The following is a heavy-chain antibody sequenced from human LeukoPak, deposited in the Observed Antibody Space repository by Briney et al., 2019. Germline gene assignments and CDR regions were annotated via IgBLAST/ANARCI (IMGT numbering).Heavy chain of an antibody. CDR3: ARGPTISETGYFDY. V-gene: IGHV4-34*01. D-gene: IGHD1-1*01. J-gene: IGHJ4*03. CDR1: GGSLSSYY. Sequence: SETLSLTCAVYGGSLSSYYWSWIRRSPGKGLEWIAEINHRGDTNYNPSVKSRVTISVDSSKNQFSLKVTSLTAADTAVYYCARGPTISETGYFDYWGQGTLVTVSS. CDR2: INHRGDT.